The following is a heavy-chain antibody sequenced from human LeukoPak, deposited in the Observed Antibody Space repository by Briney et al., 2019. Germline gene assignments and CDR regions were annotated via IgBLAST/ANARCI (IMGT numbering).Heavy chain of an antibody. CDR2: IYPGDSDS. CDR1: GYNFTSYW. D-gene: IGHD2-21*02. V-gene: IGHV5-51*01. J-gene: IGHJ3*01. CDR3: ARGHHVVVATATWASDAFDL. Sequence: GESLKTSCKGSGYNFTSYWIGWVRQMPGKGLEWMGIIYPGDSDSRLSPSLQGQVTISADKSISTAYLQRNSLKASDTAMYYCARGHHVVVATATWASDAFDLWGQGTMVIVSS.